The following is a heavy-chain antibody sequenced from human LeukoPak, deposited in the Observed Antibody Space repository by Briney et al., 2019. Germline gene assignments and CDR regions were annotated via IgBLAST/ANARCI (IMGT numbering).Heavy chain of an antibody. Sequence: ASVKVSCKASGYTFTGYYMHWVRQAPGQGLEWMGWINPNSGGTNYAQKFQGRVTMTRDTSISTAYMELSRLRSDDTAVYYCAREFARKRSGGWYRWGQGTLVTVSS. V-gene: IGHV1-2*02. CDR3: AREFARKRSGGWYR. J-gene: IGHJ4*02. CDR2: INPNSGGT. D-gene: IGHD6-19*01. CDR1: GYTFTGYY.